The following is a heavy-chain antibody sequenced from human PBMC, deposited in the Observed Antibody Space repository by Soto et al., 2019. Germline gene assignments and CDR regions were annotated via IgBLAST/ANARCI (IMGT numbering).Heavy chain of an antibody. J-gene: IGHJ6*02. CDR3: ARVRRERYDYYYGMDV. CDR1: GFTFSSYA. CDR2: ISYDGSNK. V-gene: IGHV3-30*04. Sequence: GGSLRLSCAASGFTFSSYAMHWVRQAPGKGMEWWAVISYDGSNKYYADSVKGRFTISRDNSMNTLYLQMNSLRAEDTAVYYCARVRRERYDYYYGMDVWGQGTTVTVSS. D-gene: IGHD1-1*01.